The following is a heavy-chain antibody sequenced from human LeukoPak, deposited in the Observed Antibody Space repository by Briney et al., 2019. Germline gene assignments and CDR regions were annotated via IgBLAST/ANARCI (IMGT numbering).Heavy chain of an antibody. CDR3: ARHLSGSYSRYYYYMDV. CDR1: GGSFSGYY. D-gene: IGHD1-26*01. V-gene: IGHV4-34*01. J-gene: IGHJ6*03. Sequence: SETLSLTCAVYGGSFSGYYWSWIRQPPGKGLEWIGEINHSGSTNCNPSLKSRVTISVDTSKNQFSLKLSSVTAADTAVYYCARHLSGSYSRYYYYMDVWGKGTTVTVSS. CDR2: INHSGST.